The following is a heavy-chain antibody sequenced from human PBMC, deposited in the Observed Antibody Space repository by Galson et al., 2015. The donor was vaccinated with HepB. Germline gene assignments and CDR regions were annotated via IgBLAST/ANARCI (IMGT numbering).Heavy chain of an antibody. V-gene: IGHV1-24*01. D-gene: IGHD3-10*01. CDR1: GYTLTELS. Sequence: SVKVSCKVSGYTLTELSMHWVRQAPGKGLEWMGGFDPEDGETIYAQKFQGRVTMTEDTSTDTAYMESSSLRSEDTAVYWCATDYGSGRRGVFDLWGQGTMVTVSS. J-gene: IGHJ3*01. CDR3: ATDYGSGRRGVFDL. CDR2: FDPEDGET.